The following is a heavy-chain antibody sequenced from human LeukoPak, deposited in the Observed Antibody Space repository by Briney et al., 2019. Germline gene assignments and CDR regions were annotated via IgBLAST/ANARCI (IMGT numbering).Heavy chain of an antibody. CDR3: GGFGY. V-gene: IGHV3-15*01. J-gene: IGHJ4*02. CDR1: RFTFSNAW. Sequence: PGGSLRLSCAASRFTFSNAWMTWVRQAPGKGLDWVGRIKSNPDGGTTEYAAPVKGRFTISRDDSKNTLFLQMKSLKTEDPALYYCGGFGYWGQGTLVTVSS. CDR2: IKSNPDGGTT.